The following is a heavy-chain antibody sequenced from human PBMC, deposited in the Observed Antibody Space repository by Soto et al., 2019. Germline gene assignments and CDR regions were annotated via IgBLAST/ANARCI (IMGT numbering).Heavy chain of an antibody. CDR1: GFTFSDYY. J-gene: IGHJ6*02. V-gene: IGHV3-11*01. CDR3: ARRGPLTKIGVVPVYFGLDV. D-gene: IGHD3-22*01. Sequence: PEGSLRLSCTASGFTFSDYYMSWIRQAPGKGLEWISYTSSGGSSKYYTESVKGRFTISRDIANNSLYLQMNYLRLEDTAVYFCARRGPLTKIGVVPVYFGLDVWGPGTTVTVSS. CDR2: TSSGGSSK.